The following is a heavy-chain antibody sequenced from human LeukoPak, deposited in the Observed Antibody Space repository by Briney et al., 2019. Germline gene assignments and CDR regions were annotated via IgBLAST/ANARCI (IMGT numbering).Heavy chain of an antibody. CDR2: ISGSGGST. Sequence: PGGSLRLSCAASGFTFINYGMHWVRQAPGKGLEWVSAISGSGGSTYYADSVKGRFTISRDNSKNTLYLQMNSLRAEDTAIYYCAKDHEEMATISGYWGQGTLVTVSS. J-gene: IGHJ4*02. CDR3: AKDHEEMATISGY. V-gene: IGHV3-23*01. CDR1: GFTFINYG. D-gene: IGHD5-24*01.